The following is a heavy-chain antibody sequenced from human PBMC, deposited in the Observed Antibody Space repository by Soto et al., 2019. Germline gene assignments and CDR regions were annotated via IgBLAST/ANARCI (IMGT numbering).Heavy chain of an antibody. D-gene: IGHD3-10*01. CDR1: GYTFTSYA. Sequence: ASGKVSCKASGYTFTSYAMHWVRQATGQGLEWMGWINPNSGGTNYAQKFQGRVTMTRDTSTSTAYMELSRLRSDDTAVYYCARDSVVRGVITDTYYYYGMDVWGQGTTVTVSS. J-gene: IGHJ6*02. CDR3: ARDSVVRGVITDTYYYYGMDV. CDR2: INPNSGGT. V-gene: IGHV1-2*02.